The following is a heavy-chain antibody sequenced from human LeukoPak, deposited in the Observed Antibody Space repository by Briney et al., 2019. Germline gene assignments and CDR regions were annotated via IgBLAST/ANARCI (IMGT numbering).Heavy chain of an antibody. CDR2: ISYDGSNK. J-gene: IGHJ4*02. D-gene: IGHD3-22*01. V-gene: IGHV3-30*04. CDR3: ARAPITMIVVVTPLDY. CDR1: GFTSSSYA. Sequence: PGGSLRLSCAASGFTSSSYAMHWVRQAPGKGLEWVAVISYDGSNKYYADSVKGRFTISRDNSKNTLYLQMNSLRAEDTAVYYCARAPITMIVVVTPLDYWGQGTLVTVSS.